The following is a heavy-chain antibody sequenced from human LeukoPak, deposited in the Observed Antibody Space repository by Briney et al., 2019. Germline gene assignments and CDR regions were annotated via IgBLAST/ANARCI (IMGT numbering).Heavy chain of an antibody. D-gene: IGHD5-18*01. Sequence: GESLRLSCAASGFTFSSYAMSWVRQAPGKGLEWVSAISGGGGSTYYADSVKGRFTISRDNSKNTLYLQMNSLRAEDTAVYYCAKNTATRPSNDDYWGQGTLVTVSS. CDR2: ISGGGGST. CDR3: AKNTATRPSNDDY. V-gene: IGHV3-23*01. J-gene: IGHJ4*02. CDR1: GFTFSSYA.